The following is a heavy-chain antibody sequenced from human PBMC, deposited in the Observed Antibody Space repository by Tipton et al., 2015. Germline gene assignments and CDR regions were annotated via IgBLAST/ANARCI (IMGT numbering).Heavy chain of an antibody. CDR2: MNPNSGNT. CDR3: ARVSNDYIWGTYRLYYFDY. V-gene: IGHV1-8*01. Sequence: QVQLVQSGGEVKKPGASVKVSCEASGYSFGAYGITWVRQASGQGLEWLGWMNPNSGNTGYAQKFQGRVTMTRNTSISTVYMELSSLRSEDTAVYYCARVSNDYIWGTYRLYYFDYWGQGTLVTVSS. CDR1: GYSFGAYG. D-gene: IGHD3-16*02. J-gene: IGHJ4*02.